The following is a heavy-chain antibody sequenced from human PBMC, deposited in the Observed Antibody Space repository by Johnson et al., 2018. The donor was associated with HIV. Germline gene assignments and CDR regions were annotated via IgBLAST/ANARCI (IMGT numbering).Heavy chain of an antibody. V-gene: IGHV3-33*01. Sequence: QVQLVESGGGVVQPGRSLRLSCAASGFTFSTYGMHWVRQAPGKVLEWVAVIWFDGSNKYYADSVKGRFTISRDYSKNTLFLQMNSLRAKDTAIYYCARVWVRYYYDSSDGAFDIWGQGTMVTVSS. D-gene: IGHD3-22*01. CDR1: GFTFSTYG. CDR2: IWFDGSNK. CDR3: ARVWVRYYYDSSDGAFDI. J-gene: IGHJ3*02.